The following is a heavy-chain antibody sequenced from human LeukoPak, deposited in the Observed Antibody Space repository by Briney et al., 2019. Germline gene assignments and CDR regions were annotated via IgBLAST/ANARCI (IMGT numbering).Heavy chain of an antibody. Sequence: PGGSLRLSCAASGFTFSNYAMTWVRQAPGKGLECVSALSGSGGSAYYADSVKGRFTISRDNSKNTLYLQMNSLRAEDTAVYYCAKGRYESSGFNWAAWGQGTLVTVSS. D-gene: IGHD3-22*01. CDR3: AKGRYESSGFNWAA. J-gene: IGHJ4*02. V-gene: IGHV3-23*01. CDR1: GFTFSNYA. CDR2: LSGSGGSA.